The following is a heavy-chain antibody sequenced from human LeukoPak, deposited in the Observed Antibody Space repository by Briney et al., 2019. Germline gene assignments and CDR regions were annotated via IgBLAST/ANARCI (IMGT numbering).Heavy chain of an antibody. J-gene: IGHJ6*03. CDR2: IYYSGST. V-gene: IGHV4-59*01. CDR3: ARRSRYQGHYYYYYMDV. CDR1: GGSISSYY. D-gene: IGHD1-14*01. Sequence: SETLSLTCTASGGSISSYYWSWIRQPPGKGLEWIGYIYYSGSTNYNPSLKSRVTISVDTSKNQFSLKLSSVTAADTAVYYCARRSRYQGHYYYYYMDVWGKGTTVTVSS.